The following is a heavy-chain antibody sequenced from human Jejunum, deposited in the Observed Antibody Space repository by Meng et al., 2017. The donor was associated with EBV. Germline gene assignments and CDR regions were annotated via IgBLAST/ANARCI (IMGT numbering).Heavy chain of an antibody. CDR1: GGSISSSSYY. V-gene: IGHV4-39*01. CDR2: YYNSGST. CDR3: ARQGPSGRTFDY. J-gene: IGHJ4*02. D-gene: IGHD1-26*01. Sequence: QLQLQESGPGLVKPSEXLSRTYTVSGGSISSSSYYWGWIRQPPGKGLEWIGTYYNSGSTYYNTSLKSRVTISVDTSKNQFSLKLISVTAADTAAYYCARQGPSGRTFDYWGQGTLVTVSS.